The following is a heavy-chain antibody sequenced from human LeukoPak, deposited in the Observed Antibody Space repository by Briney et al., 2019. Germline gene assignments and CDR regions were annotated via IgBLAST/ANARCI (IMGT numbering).Heavy chain of an antibody. CDR3: ARGELGMEEGYLDY. J-gene: IGHJ4*02. V-gene: IGHV1-69*02. CDR2: IIPILDVT. CDR1: GGTFSTYT. Sequence: SVKVSCKASGGTFSTYTINWVRQAPGQGLEWMGKIIPILDVTNYAQKSQGRVTITADESTSTAYMELSSLRSEDTAIYYCARGELGMEEGYLDYWGQGTLVTVSS. D-gene: IGHD7-27*01.